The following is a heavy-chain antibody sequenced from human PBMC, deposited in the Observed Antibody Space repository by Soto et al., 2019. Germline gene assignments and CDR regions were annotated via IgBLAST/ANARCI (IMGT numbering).Heavy chain of an antibody. D-gene: IGHD2-8*02. CDR1: GGSFSGYY. CDR2: IIHSGST. J-gene: IGHJ4*02. V-gene: IGHV4-34*12. Sequence: SEPLSLTCAVSGGSFSGYYWTWIRQPPGTGLEWIGEIIHSGSTNYNPSLKSRVTISVDTSKNQFFLKLTSVTAADTAVYYCARDKITGLFDYWGQGTLVTVSS. CDR3: ARDKITGLFDY.